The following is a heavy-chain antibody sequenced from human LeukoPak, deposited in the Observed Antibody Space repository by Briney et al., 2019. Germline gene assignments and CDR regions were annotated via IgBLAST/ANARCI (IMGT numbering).Heavy chain of an antibody. Sequence: GGSLRLSCAASGFTFSSFAMSWVRLTPGKGLEWVSTIGGSGDGTYYADSVKGRFTISRDNSKNTLYLQMSSLRAEDTAVYYCARAVPFGGYLDYWGQGTLVTVSS. J-gene: IGHJ4*02. V-gene: IGHV3-23*01. CDR2: IGGSGDGT. D-gene: IGHD2-15*01. CDR3: ARAVPFGGYLDY. CDR1: GFTFSSFA.